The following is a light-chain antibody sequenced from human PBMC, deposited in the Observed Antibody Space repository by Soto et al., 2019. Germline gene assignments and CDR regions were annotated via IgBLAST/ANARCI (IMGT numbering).Light chain of an antibody. V-gene: IGKV1-33*01. CDR1: QDISDY. CDR2: DAS. CDR3: QQFENLPLT. J-gene: IGKJ4*01. Sequence: DIQMTQSPSSLSASVGDRVTITCQASQDISDYLNWYQQKPGKAPKLLIYDASNLETGVPSRFSGSGSGTDFTFTISTLLPEDIATYYCQQFENLPLTFGGGTKVEI.